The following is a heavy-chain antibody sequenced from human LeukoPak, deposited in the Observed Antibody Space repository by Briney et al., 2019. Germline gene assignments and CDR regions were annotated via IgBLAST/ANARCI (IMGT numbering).Heavy chain of an antibody. J-gene: IGHJ4*02. CDR1: GFTFSSYA. V-gene: IGHV3-30-3*02. CDR2: ISYDGSNK. Sequence: PGRSLRLSCAASGFTFSSYAMHWVRQAPGKGLEWVAVISYDGSNKYYADSVKGRLTISRDNSKNTLYLQMNSLRAEDTAVYYCGKIRLDSATGYWGQGTLVTVSS. CDR3: GKIRLDSATGY. D-gene: IGHD2-15*01.